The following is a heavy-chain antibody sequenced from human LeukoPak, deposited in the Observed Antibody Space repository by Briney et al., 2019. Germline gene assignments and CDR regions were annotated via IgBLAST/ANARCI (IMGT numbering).Heavy chain of an antibody. D-gene: IGHD6-13*01. J-gene: IGHJ5*02. CDR3: ARAFVAAAGTGPNWFDP. CDR2: IYYSGST. Sequence: SETLSLTCTVSGGSISSYYWSWIRQPPGKGLEWIGYIYYSGSTNYNPSLKSRVTISVDTSKNQFSLKLSSVTAADTAVYYCARAFVAAAGTGPNWFDPWGPRTLVTVSS. CDR1: GGSISSYY. V-gene: IGHV4-59*01.